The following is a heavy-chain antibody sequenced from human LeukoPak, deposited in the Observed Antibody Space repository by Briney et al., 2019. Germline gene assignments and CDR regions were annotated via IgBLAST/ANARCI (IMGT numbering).Heavy chain of an antibody. CDR1: GGTFSSYD. CDR2: IIPIFGKA. CDR3: ARYQVEGYGMDV. V-gene: IGHV1-69*04. Sequence: ASVKVSCKASGGTFSSYDISWVRQAPGQGLEWMGRIIPIFGKANYAQKFQGRVTITADKSTSTAYMELSSLRSEDTAVYYCARYQVEGYGMDVWGQGTTVTVSS. D-gene: IGHD2-2*01. J-gene: IGHJ6*02.